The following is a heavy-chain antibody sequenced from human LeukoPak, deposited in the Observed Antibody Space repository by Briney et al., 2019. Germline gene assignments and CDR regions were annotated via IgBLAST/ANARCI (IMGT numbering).Heavy chain of an antibody. V-gene: IGHV3-7*01. D-gene: IGHD1-26*01. CDR2: IKEDGTEK. Sequence: GGSLRLSCVAPGFVFRNFWMAWVRQPPGKGLEWVAHIKEDGTEKYYLDSVKGRFTIARDDARNSLFLQMNSLRVDDTATYYCVRGGWELDYWGQGSPVTVSS. CDR3: VRGGWELDY. CDR1: GFVFRNFW. J-gene: IGHJ4*02.